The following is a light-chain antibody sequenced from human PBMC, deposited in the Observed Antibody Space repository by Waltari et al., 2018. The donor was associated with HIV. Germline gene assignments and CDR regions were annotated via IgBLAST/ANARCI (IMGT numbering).Light chain of an antibody. CDR1: SSNIGAGYD. V-gene: IGLV1-40*01. Sequence: QSVLTQPPSVSGAPGQRVTISCTGRSSNIGAGYDVHWYQQLPGPAPKLLIYGNKYRPSGVPDRFSGSKSGTSASLAITGLQAEDEADYYCQSYDSSLSGSVVFGGGTKVTVL. J-gene: IGLJ2*01. CDR2: GNK. CDR3: QSYDSSLSGSVV.